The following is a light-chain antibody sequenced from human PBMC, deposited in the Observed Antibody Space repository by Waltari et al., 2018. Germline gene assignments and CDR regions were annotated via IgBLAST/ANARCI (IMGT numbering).Light chain of an antibody. CDR3: QQYAATPLT. Sequence: DIQMTQSPSSFSASVGDRVTITCRASQAISNSLAWYQQKPGKAPKVLLYRASTLESGVPARFSGSGTGTDYTLTISSLQPEDFATYYCQQYAATPLTFGGGTKVEIK. J-gene: IGKJ4*02. V-gene: IGKV1-NL1*01. CDR2: RAS. CDR1: QAISNS.